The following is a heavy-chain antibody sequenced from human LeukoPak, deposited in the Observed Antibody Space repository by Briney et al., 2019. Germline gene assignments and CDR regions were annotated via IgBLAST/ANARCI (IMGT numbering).Heavy chain of an antibody. CDR2: IYYSGGT. CDR1: GGSISSYY. J-gene: IGHJ4*02. CDR3: ARLIAVAGRFDY. V-gene: IGHV4-59*08. Sequence: PSETLSLTCTVSGGSISSYYWSWIRQPPGKGLEWIGYIYYSGGTNYNPSLKSRVTISVDTSKNQFSLKLSSVTAADTAVYYCARLIAVAGRFDYWGQGTLVTVSS. D-gene: IGHD6-19*01.